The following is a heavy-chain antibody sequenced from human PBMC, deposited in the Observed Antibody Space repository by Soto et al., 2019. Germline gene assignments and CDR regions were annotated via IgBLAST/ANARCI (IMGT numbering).Heavy chain of an antibody. Sequence: SVKVSCKASGGTFSSYAISWVRQAPGQGLEWMGGIIPIFGTANYAQKFQGRVTITADESTSTAYMELSSLRSEDTAVYYCAGFVAAAPPYSYYGMDVWGQGTTVTAP. J-gene: IGHJ6*02. D-gene: IGHD2-15*01. CDR3: AGFVAAAPPYSYYGMDV. CDR1: GGTFSSYA. V-gene: IGHV1-69*13. CDR2: IIPIFGTA.